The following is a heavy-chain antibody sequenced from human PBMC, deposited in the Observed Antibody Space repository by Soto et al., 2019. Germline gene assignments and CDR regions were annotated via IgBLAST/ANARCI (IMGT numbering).Heavy chain of an antibody. J-gene: IGHJ4*02. CDR2: ITSDGSST. CDR1: GFTFSGYW. Sequence: EVQVVESGGGLVQPGGSLRLSCVASGFTFSGYWMHWVRQAPGKGLVWVSRITSDGSSTRYADSVKGRFTISRDNAKNTLYLQMNSLRAEDTAVYYCARGRTYPFDYWGQGTLVTVSS. CDR3: ARGRTYPFDY. V-gene: IGHV3-74*01.